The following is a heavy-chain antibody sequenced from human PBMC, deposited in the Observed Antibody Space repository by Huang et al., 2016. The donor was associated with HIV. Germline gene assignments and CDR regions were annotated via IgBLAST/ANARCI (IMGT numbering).Heavy chain of an antibody. CDR2: IRASSGDT. Sequence: QIQLMQSGPELKQPGASVKVSCKASGYPFTSYGITWVRQAPGQGPEWRGWIRASSGDTEYSQKFQGRVTLTTDTSTNIAYMELRSLRSDDTAKYYCARDPKYHRIGYYRQRRGIDIWGQGTMVIVSS. CDR1: GYPFTSYG. J-gene: IGHJ3*02. CDR3: ARDPKYHRIGYYRQRRGIDI. V-gene: IGHV1-18*01. D-gene: IGHD3-22*01.